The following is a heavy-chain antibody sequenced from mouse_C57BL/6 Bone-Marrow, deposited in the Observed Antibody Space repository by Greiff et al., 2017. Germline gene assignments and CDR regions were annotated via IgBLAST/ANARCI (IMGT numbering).Heavy chain of an antibody. CDR2: INPSSGYT. J-gene: IGHJ2*01. V-gene: IGHV1-4*01. Sequence: VNLVESGAELARPGASVKMSCKASGYTFTSYTMHWVKQRPGQGLEWIGYINPSSGYTKYNQKFKDKATLTADKSSSTAYMQLSSLTSEDSAVYYCARSLYGNPFDYWGQGTTLTVSS. CDR1: GYTFTSYT. CDR3: ARSLYGNPFDY. D-gene: IGHD2-1*01.